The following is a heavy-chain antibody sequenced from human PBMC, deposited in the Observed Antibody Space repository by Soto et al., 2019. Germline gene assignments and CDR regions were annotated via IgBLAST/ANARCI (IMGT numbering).Heavy chain of an antibody. Sequence: EVQLLESGGGLVQPGGSLRLSCAASGFTFSSYAMSWVRQAPGKGLEWVSAISGSGGSTYYADSVKGRFTISRDNSKKRLYLQMNSLIAENTAVYYCAKDTWGCYDCMDACDIWSKGTMVTVAS. D-gene: IGHD3-16*01. CDR3: AKDTWGCYDCMDACDI. CDR2: ISGSGGST. CDR1: GFTFSSYA. V-gene: IGHV3-23*01. J-gene: IGHJ3*02.